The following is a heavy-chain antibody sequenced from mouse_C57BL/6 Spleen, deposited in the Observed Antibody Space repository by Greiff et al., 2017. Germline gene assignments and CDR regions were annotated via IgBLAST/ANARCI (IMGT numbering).Heavy chain of an antibody. D-gene: IGHD1-1*01. Sequence: VQLQQPGAELVMPGASVKLSCKASGYTFTSYWMHWVKQRPGQGLEWIGAIDPSDSYTNYNQKFKGKSTLTVDKSSSTAYMQLSSLTSEDSAVYYCARSNYYGSSHWYFDVWGTGTTVTVSS. J-gene: IGHJ1*03. V-gene: IGHV1-69*01. CDR1: GYTFTSYW. CDR2: IDPSDSYT. CDR3: ARSNYYGSSHWYFDV.